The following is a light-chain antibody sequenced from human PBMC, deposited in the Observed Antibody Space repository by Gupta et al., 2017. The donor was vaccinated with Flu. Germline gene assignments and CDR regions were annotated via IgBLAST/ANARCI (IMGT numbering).Light chain of an antibody. Sequence: HSALTQPASVPGSPGQSITISCTVTSSDVGGYDYVSWYQHHPGKAPKVIIYEVNNRPSGVSNRFSGSKSGNTASLTISGLQTADEADYHCSSYTSRSTLVFGTGTTVTVL. CDR2: EVN. CDR1: SSDVGGYDY. J-gene: IGLJ1*01. CDR3: SSYTSRSTLV. V-gene: IGLV2-14*01.